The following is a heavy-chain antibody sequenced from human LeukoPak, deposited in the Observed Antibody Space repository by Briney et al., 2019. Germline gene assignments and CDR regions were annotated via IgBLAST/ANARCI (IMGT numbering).Heavy chain of an antibody. J-gene: IGHJ4*02. Sequence: GGSLRLSCAASGFTFSSYEMNWVRQAPGKGLEWVSYISSSGSTIYYADSVKGRFTISRDNSKNTLYLQMNSLRAEDTAVYYCAKMGYSSSSGDYWGQGTLVTVSS. CDR3: AKMGYSSSSGDY. V-gene: IGHV3-48*03. CDR1: GFTFSSYE. CDR2: ISSSGSTI. D-gene: IGHD6-6*01.